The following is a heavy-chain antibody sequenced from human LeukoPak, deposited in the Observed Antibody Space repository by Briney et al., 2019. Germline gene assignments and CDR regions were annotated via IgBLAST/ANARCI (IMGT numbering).Heavy chain of an antibody. CDR3: AGDLGGNSFVY. J-gene: IGHJ4*02. CDR1: GYTFTGYY. D-gene: IGHD4-23*01. Sequence: GASVKVSCKASGYTFTGYYIHWVRQAPGQGLEWMGWIYPNTGSTNYAQRFQGRVTMTRDTSISTAYMELSSLRSDDTAVYYCAGDLGGNSFVYWGQGTLVTVSS. CDR2: IYPNTGST. V-gene: IGHV1-2*02.